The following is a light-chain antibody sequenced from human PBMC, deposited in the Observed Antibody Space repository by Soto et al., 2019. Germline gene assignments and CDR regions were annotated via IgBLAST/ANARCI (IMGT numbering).Light chain of an antibody. CDR1: SSDVGGYNF. Sequence: QSVLTQPASVSGSPGQSITISCIGTSSDVGGYNFVSWYQQHPGKAPKLMIYEVSNLPSGVSTRFSGSKSGNTASLTISGLQAEGEADYYCFSYRSTGILLFGGGTQLTVL. CDR2: EVS. J-gene: IGLJ2*01. V-gene: IGLV2-14*01. CDR3: FSYRSTGILL.